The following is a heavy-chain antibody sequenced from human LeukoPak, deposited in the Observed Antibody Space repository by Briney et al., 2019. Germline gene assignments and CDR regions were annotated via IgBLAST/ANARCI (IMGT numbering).Heavy chain of an antibody. CDR3: AKGKYYDSSGYCDY. CDR2: ISWNSGSI. Sequence: GGSLRLSCAASGFTFDDYAMYWVRQVPGKGLEWVSGISWNSGSIGYADSVKGRFTISRDNAKNSLYLQMNSLRAEDTALYYCAKGKYYDSSGYCDYWGQGTLVTVSS. J-gene: IGHJ4*02. D-gene: IGHD3-22*01. CDR1: GFTFDDYA. V-gene: IGHV3-9*01.